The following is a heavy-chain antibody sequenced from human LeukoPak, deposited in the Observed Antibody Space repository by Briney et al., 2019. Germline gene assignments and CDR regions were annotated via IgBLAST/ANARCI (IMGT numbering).Heavy chain of an antibody. CDR3: ARDPGASNYGPGGFDY. Sequence: SETLSLTCTVSGGSISSSSYYWGWIRQPPGKGLEWIGYIYYSESTNYNPSLKSRVTISVDTSKNQLSLKLYSVTAADTAVYYCARDPGASNYGPGGFDYWGQGTLVTVSS. J-gene: IGHJ4*02. CDR2: IYYSEST. V-gene: IGHV4-61*01. D-gene: IGHD3-10*01. CDR1: GGSISSSSYY.